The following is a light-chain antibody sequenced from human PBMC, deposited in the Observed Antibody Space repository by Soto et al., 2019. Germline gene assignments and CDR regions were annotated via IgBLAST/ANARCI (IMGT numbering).Light chain of an antibody. CDR3: QQYNNWPPDRT. CDR2: GAS. CDR1: QSVGSN. Sequence: EIVMTQSPATLSVSPGERATLSCRASQSVGSNLAWYQQKPGQAPRLLIYGASTRATGIPVRFSGSGSGTEFTLTLSSLQSEDFAIYFCQQYNNWPPDRTFGQGTKVEIK. J-gene: IGKJ1*01. V-gene: IGKV3-15*01.